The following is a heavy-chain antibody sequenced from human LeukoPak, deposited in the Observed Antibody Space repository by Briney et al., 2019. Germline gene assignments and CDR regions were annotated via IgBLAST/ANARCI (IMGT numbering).Heavy chain of an antibody. J-gene: IGHJ4*02. D-gene: IGHD3-3*01. V-gene: IGHV4-59*01. CDR2: IYYSGST. Sequence: SETLSLTCTVSGGSISSYYWSWIRQPPGKGLEWIGYIYYSGSTNYNPSLKSRVTISVDTSKNQFPLKLSSVTAADTAVYYCARNPSAGDFWLDYWGQGTLVTVSS. CDR1: GGSISSYY. CDR3: ARNPSAGDFWLDY.